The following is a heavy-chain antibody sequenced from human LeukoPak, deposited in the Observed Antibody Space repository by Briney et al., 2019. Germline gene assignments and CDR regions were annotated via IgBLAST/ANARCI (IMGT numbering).Heavy chain of an antibody. CDR1: GGSISSGDYY. CDR3: ARVGYDFWSGDKNAFDI. D-gene: IGHD3-3*01. Sequence: SETLSLTCTVSGGSISSGDYYWSWIRQPPGKGLEWIGYIYYSGSTYYNPSLKSRVTISVDRSKNQFSLKLSSVTAADTAVYYCARVGYDFWSGDKNAFDIWGQGTMVTVSS. CDR2: IYYSGST. V-gene: IGHV4-30-4*01. J-gene: IGHJ3*02.